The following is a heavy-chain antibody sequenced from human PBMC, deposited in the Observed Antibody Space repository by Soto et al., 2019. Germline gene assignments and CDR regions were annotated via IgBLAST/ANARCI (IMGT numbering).Heavy chain of an antibody. CDR1: GFTFSSYA. CDR2: ISGSGGST. CDR3: AKSGANYGDYVLYWYFDL. Sequence: EVQLLESGGGLVQPGGSLRLSCAASGFTFSSYAMSWVRQAPGKGLEWVSAISGSGGSTYYADSVKGRFTISRDNSKNTLYLQMNSLRAEDTAVYYCAKSGANYGDYVLYWYFDLWGRGTLVTVSS. J-gene: IGHJ2*01. D-gene: IGHD4-17*01. V-gene: IGHV3-23*01.